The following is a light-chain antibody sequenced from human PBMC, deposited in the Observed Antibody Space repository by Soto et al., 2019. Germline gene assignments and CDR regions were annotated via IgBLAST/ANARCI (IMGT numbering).Light chain of an antibody. V-gene: IGLV1-44*01. J-gene: IGLJ3*02. Sequence: QSVLTQAPSASGTPGQRVTISCSGSSSNIGSNTVTWYQQVPGTAPKLLIYSNDQRPSGVPDRFSGSKSGTSASLAIAGLQSEDEADYYCAAWGYRLHGWVFGGGTKLTVL. CDR2: SND. CDR3: AAWGYRLHGWV. CDR1: SSNIGSNT.